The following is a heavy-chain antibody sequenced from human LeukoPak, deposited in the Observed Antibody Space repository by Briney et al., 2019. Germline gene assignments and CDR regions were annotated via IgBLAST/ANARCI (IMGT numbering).Heavy chain of an antibody. CDR3: AKEGRSYYGSGSSSGY. CDR2: ISGSGGST. Sequence: GGSLRLSCAASGFTFSSYAMSWVRQAPGKGLEWVSAISGSGGSTYYADSVKGRFTISRDNSKNTLYLQMNSLRAEDTAVYYCAKEGRSYYGSGSSSGYWGQGTLVTVSS. V-gene: IGHV3-23*01. D-gene: IGHD3-10*01. J-gene: IGHJ4*02. CDR1: GFTFSSYA.